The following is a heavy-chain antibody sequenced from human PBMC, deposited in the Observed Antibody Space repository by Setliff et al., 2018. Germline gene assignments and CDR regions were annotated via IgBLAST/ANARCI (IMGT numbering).Heavy chain of an antibody. J-gene: IGHJ4*02. Sequence: ASVKVSCKASGYTFSSYAMNWVRQAPGQGLEWMGWINTNTGNPTYAQDFTGRFVFSLDTSVSTAYLQISSLKAEDTAVYYWARVRPCGVDCSTGVGGPYSFDHWGQGTLVTVS. D-gene: IGHD2-21*02. CDR2: INTNTGNP. V-gene: IGHV7-4-1*02. CDR1: GYTFSSYA. CDR3: ARVRPCGVDCSTGVGGPYSFDH.